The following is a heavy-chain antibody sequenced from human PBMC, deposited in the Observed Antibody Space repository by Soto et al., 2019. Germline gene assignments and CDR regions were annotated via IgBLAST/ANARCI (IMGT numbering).Heavy chain of an antibody. V-gene: IGHV3-21*01. CDR2: ISSSSSYI. CDR3: ARDPGLLNVNWFDP. D-gene: IGHD3-22*01. CDR1: GFTFSSYS. Sequence: GGSLRLSCAASGFTFSSYSMNWVRQAPGKGLEWVSSISSSSSYIYYADSVKGRFTISRDNAKNSLYLQMNSLRAEDTAVYYCARDPGLLNVNWFDPWGQGTLVTVSS. J-gene: IGHJ5*02.